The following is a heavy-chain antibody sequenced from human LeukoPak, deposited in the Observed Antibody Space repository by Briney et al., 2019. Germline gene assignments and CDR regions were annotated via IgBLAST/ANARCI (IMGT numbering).Heavy chain of an antibody. V-gene: IGHV3-15*04. CDR2: MESKSDGGST. CDR1: GFPFSNAW. Sequence: GGSLRLSCAGSGFPFSNAWMSWVRQAPGKGLEWVGRMESKSDGGSTDYAAPVKGRFTISRDDSKNTLFLQINSLKTEDTAVYYCTTLDGDYAPDYWGQGTLVTVSS. D-gene: IGHD4-17*01. J-gene: IGHJ4*02. CDR3: TTLDGDYAPDY.